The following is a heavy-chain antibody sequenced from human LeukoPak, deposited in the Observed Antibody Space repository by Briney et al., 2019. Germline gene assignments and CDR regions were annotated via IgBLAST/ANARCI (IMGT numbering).Heavy chain of an antibody. D-gene: IGHD1-1*01. CDR1: GFTFSSYA. Sequence: GSLRLSCAASGFTFSSYAMSWVRQAPGKGLEWVSAISGTGGSTYYADSVKGRFSISRDNSKKTLYLQMNSLRAEDTAVYYCAKGLLDLDYWGQGTLVTVSS. J-gene: IGHJ4*02. CDR3: AKGLLDLDY. CDR2: ISGTGGST. V-gene: IGHV3-23*01.